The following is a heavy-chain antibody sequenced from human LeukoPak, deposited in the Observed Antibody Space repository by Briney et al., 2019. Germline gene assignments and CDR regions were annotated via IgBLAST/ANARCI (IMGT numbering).Heavy chain of an antibody. CDR1: GGSMSSYY. Sequence: PSETLSLTCTVSGGSMSSYYWSWIRQPPGKGLEWIGYIYYSGSTNYNPSLKSRVTISVDTSKNQFSLKLSSVTAADTAVYYCAREGVGSSWYDYPPRIDYWGQGTLVTVSS. D-gene: IGHD6-13*01. J-gene: IGHJ4*02. V-gene: IGHV4-59*01. CDR2: IYYSGST. CDR3: AREGVGSSWYDYPPRIDY.